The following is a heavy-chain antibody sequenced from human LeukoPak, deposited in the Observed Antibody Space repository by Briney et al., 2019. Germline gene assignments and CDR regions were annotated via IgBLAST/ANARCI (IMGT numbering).Heavy chain of an antibody. D-gene: IGHD2/OR15-2a*01. CDR3: ARDLDEYEFDY. CDR1: GYTFTGYY. J-gene: IGHJ4*02. V-gene: IGHV1-2*02. Sequence: ASVKVSCKASGYTFTGYYMHWGRQAPGQGLEWMGWINPNSGGTNYAQKFQGRVTMTRDTSISTAYMELSRLRSDDTAVYYCARDLDEYEFDYWGQGTLVNVSS. CDR2: INPNSGGT.